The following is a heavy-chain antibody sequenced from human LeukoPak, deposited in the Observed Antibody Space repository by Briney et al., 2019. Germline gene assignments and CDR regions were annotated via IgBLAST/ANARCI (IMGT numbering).Heavy chain of an antibody. J-gene: IGHJ4*02. CDR1: GFTFSTYG. Sequence: GGSLRLSCAASGFTFSTYGMSWVRQAPGKGLEWVSYISSSGSTIYYADSVKGRFTISRDNAKNSLYLQMNSLRAEDTAVYYCAWEYYYDSNSYWGQGTLVTVSS. D-gene: IGHD3-22*01. V-gene: IGHV3-48*04. CDR2: ISSSGSTI. CDR3: AWEYYYDSNSY.